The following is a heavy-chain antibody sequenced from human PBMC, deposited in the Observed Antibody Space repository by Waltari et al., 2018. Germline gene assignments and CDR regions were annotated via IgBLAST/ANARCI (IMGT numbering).Heavy chain of an antibody. D-gene: IGHD2-21*01. CDR2: IYHSGST. V-gene: IGHV4-30-2*01. Sequence: QLQLQESGSGLVKPSQTLSLTCAVSGGSISSGGYSWSWIRQPPGKGLEWIGYIYHSGSTYYNPSLKSRVTISVDRSKNQFSLNLTSVTAADTAVYYCASARAGYYAFDIWGQGTMVTVSS. J-gene: IGHJ3*02. CDR1: GGSISSGGYS. CDR3: ASARAGYYAFDI.